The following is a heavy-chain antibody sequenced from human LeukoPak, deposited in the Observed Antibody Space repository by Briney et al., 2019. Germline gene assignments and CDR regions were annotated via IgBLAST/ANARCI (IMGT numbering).Heavy chain of an antibody. CDR2: IYYSGST. D-gene: IGHD3-22*01. J-gene: IGHJ4*02. V-gene: IGHV4-59*08. CDR3: ARHVYYYDSSGYFYSFDY. CDR1: GGSIGSYY. Sequence: SETLSLTCTVSGGSIGSYYWSWIRQPPGKGLEWIGYIYYSGSTNYNPSLKSRVTISVDTSKNQFSLRLSSVTAADTAVYYCARHVYYYDSSGYFYSFDYWGQGTLVTVSS.